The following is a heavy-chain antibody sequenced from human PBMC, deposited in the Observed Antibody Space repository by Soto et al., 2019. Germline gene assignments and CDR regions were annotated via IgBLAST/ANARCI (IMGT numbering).Heavy chain of an antibody. CDR2: ISGHSGQI. CDR3: AYGFFGVVSNFDY. D-gene: IGHD3-3*01. CDR1: GFNFDIYT. V-gene: IGHV3-9*01. J-gene: IGHJ4*02. Sequence: EVQLVESGGGLVQPGRSLRLSCAASGFNFDIYTMHWVRQAPGKALEWVAGISGHSGQIAYAASVEGRFTLSRDNAKKSLYLQMNSLTADDTAMYYCAYGFFGVVSNFDYWGQGTLVTVSS.